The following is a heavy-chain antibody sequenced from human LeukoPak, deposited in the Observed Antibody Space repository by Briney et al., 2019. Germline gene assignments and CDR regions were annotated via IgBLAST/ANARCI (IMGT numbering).Heavy chain of an antibody. D-gene: IGHD3-9*01. J-gene: IGHJ6*02. Sequence: GGSPRLSCAASGFTFSSYAMHWVRQAPGKGLEWVAVISYDGSNKYYADSVKGRFTISRDNSKNTLYLQMNSLRAEDTAVYYCARVYARYFDWLPYYYYGMDVWGQGTTVTVSS. CDR3: ARVYARYFDWLPYYYYGMDV. V-gene: IGHV3-30-3*01. CDR1: GFTFSSYA. CDR2: ISYDGSNK.